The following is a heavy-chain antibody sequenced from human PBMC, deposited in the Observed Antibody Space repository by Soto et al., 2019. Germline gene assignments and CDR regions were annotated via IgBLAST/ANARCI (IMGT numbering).Heavy chain of an antibody. Sequence: SETLSLTCTVSGGSISVSSTYYWGWIRQPPGKGLEWIGSINYSGSTYYNPSLKSRVTISVDTSKNQFSLNLNSVTAADTAIYYCARHPGLDYWGQGTLVTVSS. CDR3: ARHPGLDY. J-gene: IGHJ4*02. CDR1: GGSISVSSTYY. CDR2: INYSGST. V-gene: IGHV4-39*01. D-gene: IGHD2-8*02.